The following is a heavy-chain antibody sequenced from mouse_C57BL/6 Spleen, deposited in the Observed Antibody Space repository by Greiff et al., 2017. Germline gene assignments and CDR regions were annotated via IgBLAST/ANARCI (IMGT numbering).Heavy chain of an antibody. V-gene: IGHV5-9*01. J-gene: IGHJ4*01. D-gene: IGHD2-2*01. Sequence: EVMLVESGGGLVKPGGSLKLSCAASGFTFSSYTMSWVRQTPEKRLEWVATISGGGGNTYYPDSVKGRFTISKNNAKNTLYLQMSSLRSEDTALYDGARHGGYGAMDDWGQGTSVTVSS. CDR1: GFTFSSYT. CDR2: ISGGGGNT. CDR3: ARHGGYGAMDD.